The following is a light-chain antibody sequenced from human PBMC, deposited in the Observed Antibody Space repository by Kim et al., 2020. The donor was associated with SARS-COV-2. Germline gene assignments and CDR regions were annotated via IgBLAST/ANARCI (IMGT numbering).Light chain of an antibody. J-gene: IGLJ2*01. CDR2: DNN. Sequence: GQKVTISCSGSSSNIGNNYVYWYQQLPGTAPKLLIYDNNKRPSGIPDRFSGYKSGTSATLGITGLQTGDEADYYCGTWDSSLSAVVFGGGTQLTVL. CDR1: SSNIGNNY. V-gene: IGLV1-51*01. CDR3: GTWDSSLSAVV.